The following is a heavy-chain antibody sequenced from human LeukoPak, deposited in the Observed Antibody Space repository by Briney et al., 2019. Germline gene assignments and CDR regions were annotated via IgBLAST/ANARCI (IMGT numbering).Heavy chain of an antibody. Sequence: GGSLRLSCAASGFTFSSYAMNWVRQAPGKGLEWVSAISGSGGSTYYADSVKGRFTISRDNSKNTLYLQMNSLRAEDTAVYYCAKDWGYCGGDCYPNGMDVWGQGTTVTVSS. D-gene: IGHD2-21*02. CDR2: ISGSGGST. CDR1: GFTFSSYA. CDR3: AKDWGYCGGDCYPNGMDV. J-gene: IGHJ6*02. V-gene: IGHV3-23*01.